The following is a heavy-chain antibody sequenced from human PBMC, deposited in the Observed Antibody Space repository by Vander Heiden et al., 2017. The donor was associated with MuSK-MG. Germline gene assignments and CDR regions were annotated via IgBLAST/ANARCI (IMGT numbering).Heavy chain of an antibody. CDR2: IYSRERT. Sequence: EVQLVESGGGLIQPGGSLRLSRTAAGFSVSTSSINWVRQAPGKGLEFVSVIYSRERTYYADSVKGRFTISRDISQNTVFLQMNSLRDEDTAMYYCARFVDEEVPANRMDVWGKGTTVTVSA. V-gene: IGHV3-53*01. J-gene: IGHJ6*04. CDR1: GFSVSTSS. CDR3: ARFVDEEVPANRMDV. D-gene: IGHD5-12*01.